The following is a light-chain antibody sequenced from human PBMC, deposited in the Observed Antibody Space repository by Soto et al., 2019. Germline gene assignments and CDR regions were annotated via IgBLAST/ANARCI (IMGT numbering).Light chain of an antibody. CDR1: HGVSSY. J-gene: IGKJ3*01. V-gene: IGKV3-11*01. Sequence: EIVLTHSPAPLSLSPGESATLSCRASHGVSSYLAWYQQKPGQAPRLLIYAASNSATGIPARLSVSGSGTAFSLAISIVEPADFAVYYCQHRSYWPPINCGPGTKVEIK. CDR3: QHRSYWPPIN. CDR2: AAS.